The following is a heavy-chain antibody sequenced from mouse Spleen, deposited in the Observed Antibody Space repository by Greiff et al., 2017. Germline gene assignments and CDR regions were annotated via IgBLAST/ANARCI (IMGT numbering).Heavy chain of an antibody. V-gene: IGHV5-6-4*01. CDR3: TRVRATVVAPFDY. CDR2: ISSGGSYT. CDR1: GFTFSSYT. D-gene: IGHD1-1*01. Sequence: EVKLVESGGGLVKPGGSLKLSCAASGFTFSSYTMSWVRQTPEKRLEWVATISSGGSYTYYPDSVKGRFTISRDNAKNTLYLQMSSLKSEDTAMYYCTRVRATVVAPFDYWGQGTTLTVSS. J-gene: IGHJ2*01.